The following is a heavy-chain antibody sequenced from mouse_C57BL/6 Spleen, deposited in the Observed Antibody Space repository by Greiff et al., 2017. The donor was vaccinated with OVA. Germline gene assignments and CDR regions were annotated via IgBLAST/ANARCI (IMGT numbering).Heavy chain of an antibody. CDR2: INPSTGGT. V-gene: IGHV1-42*01. CDR3: ARGSDFDY. J-gene: IGHJ2*01. CDR1: GYSFTGYY. Sequence: EVQLQQSGPELVKPGASVKISCKASGYSFTGYYMNWVKQSPEESLEWIGEINPSTGGTTYNQKFKAKATLTVDKSSSTAYMQLKSLTSEDSAVYYCARGSDFDYWGQGTTLTVSS.